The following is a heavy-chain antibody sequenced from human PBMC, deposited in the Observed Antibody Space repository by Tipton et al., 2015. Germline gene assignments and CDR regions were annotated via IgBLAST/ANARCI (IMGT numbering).Heavy chain of an antibody. CDR3: AKHSGWSGAPIDC. J-gene: IGHJ4*02. D-gene: IGHD3-10*01. V-gene: IGHV3-23*01. CDR2: ISGSAAST. Sequence: SLRLSCAASQFTFSSYAMSWVRQAPGKGLEWVSIISGSAASTYYADSVKGRFTISRDNDMHTLYLEMNFLRADDTAVYYCAKHSGWSGAPIDCWGQGPLVTVS. CDR1: QFTFSSYA.